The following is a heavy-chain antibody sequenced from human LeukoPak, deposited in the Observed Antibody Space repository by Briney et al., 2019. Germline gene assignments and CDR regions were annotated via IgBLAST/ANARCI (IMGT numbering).Heavy chain of an antibody. Sequence: GGSLRLSCVASGFTFSSDFMHWIRQAPGEGLMWVSQISGDETYTNYADSVKGRFTISRDNSKNTLYLQMNSLRAEDTAVYYCAKSTAWELLLDDDAFDIWGQGTMVTVSS. CDR3: AKSTAWELLLDDDAFDI. CDR2: ISGDETYT. D-gene: IGHD1-26*01. V-gene: IGHV3-74*01. J-gene: IGHJ3*02. CDR1: GFTFSSDF.